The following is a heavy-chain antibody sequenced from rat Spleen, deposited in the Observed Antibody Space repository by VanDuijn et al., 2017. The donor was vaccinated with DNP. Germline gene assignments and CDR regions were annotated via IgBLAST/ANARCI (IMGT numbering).Heavy chain of an antibody. D-gene: IGHD1-10*01. CDR3: AREGITTSDYFDY. CDR1: GFTFSDYY. Sequence: EVQLVESGGGLVQPGRSLKLSCAASGFTFSDYYMAWVRQAPTKGLEWVAYIGSPAYAPYYTDSVKGRFAISRDNAKSTLYLQMNSLRSEDMATYYCAREGITTSDYFDYWGQGVMVTVSS. CDR2: IGSPAYAP. J-gene: IGHJ2*01. V-gene: IGHV5-27*01.